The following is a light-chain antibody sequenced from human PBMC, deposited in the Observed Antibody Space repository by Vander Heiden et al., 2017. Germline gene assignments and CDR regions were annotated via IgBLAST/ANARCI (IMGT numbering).Light chain of an antibody. V-gene: IGKV2-28*01. CDR1: QSLLYSNGNTY. CDR2: LVS. CDR3: MQPLHTPWT. J-gene: IGKJ1*01. Sequence: EIVMTQSPLSLPVTPGEPASISCRSSQSLLYSNGNTYVDWYLQKPGQSPQLLIYLVSNRASGVPDRFSGSESGTDFTLRISRVEAEDVGVYYCMQPLHTPWTFGQGTKVEIK.